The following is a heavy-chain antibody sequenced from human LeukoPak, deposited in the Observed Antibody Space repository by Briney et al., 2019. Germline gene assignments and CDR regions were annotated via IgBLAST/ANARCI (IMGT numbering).Heavy chain of an antibody. J-gene: IGHJ5*02. D-gene: IGHD2-2*02. CDR1: GFTFTSYD. Sequence: GASVKVSCKASGFTFTSYDINWVRQARGQGLEWMGWTNPNNGNTGYAQKFQGRVTMTRDTSISTAYMELRGLRSEDTAVYYCVRDGEGAAISVNYWFDPWGQGTLVTVSS. CDR2: TNPNNGNT. CDR3: VRDGEGAAISVNYWFDP. V-gene: IGHV1-8*01.